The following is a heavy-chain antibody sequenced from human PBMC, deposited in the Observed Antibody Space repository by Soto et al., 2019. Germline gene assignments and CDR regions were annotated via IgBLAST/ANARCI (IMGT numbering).Heavy chain of an antibody. CDR3: ARERGGYGLFDA. J-gene: IGHJ4*02. CDR1: GGSISSAAYS. D-gene: IGHD5-18*01. V-gene: IGHV4-30-2*01. Sequence: PXETLSLTCTVSGGSISSAAYSWSWIRQPPGKGLEWIGYIYPSGIPFYNPSLRSRVTISIDRSNDQFSLNLKSVTAADTAVYYCARERGGYGLFDAWGQGNLVTVSS. CDR2: IYPSGIP.